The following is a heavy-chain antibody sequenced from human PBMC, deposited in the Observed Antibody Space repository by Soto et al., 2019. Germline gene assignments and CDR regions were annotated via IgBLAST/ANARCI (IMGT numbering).Heavy chain of an antibody. D-gene: IGHD6-13*01. V-gene: IGHV3-33*01. J-gene: IGHJ6*02. CDR3: AREGGSSSWYGPYYYGMDV. CDR1: GFTFSSYG. Sequence: QVQLVESGGGVVQPGRSLRLSCAASGFTFSSYGMHWVRQAPGKGLEWVAVIWYDGSNKYYADSVKGRFTISRDNSKNTLYLQMNSLRAEDTAVYYCAREGGSSSWYGPYYYGMDVWGQGTTVTXXS. CDR2: IWYDGSNK.